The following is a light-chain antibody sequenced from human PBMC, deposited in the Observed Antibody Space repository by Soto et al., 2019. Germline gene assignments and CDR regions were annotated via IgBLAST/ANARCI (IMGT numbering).Light chain of an antibody. CDR1: QDISSY. J-gene: IGKJ4*01. V-gene: IGKV1-9*01. CDR3: QQVHDYPIT. Sequence: DIQLAQSPSFLSASVGDRVTVTCRSSQDISSYLAWYQQKPGKAPKVLIYGPSTLQSGVPPRFGGSGSGTAFTLTISSLQPEDFATYYCQQVHDYPITFGGGTKVEI. CDR2: GPS.